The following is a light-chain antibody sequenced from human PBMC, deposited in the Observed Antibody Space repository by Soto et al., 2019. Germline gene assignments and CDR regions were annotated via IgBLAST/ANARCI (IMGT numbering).Light chain of an antibody. Sequence: EIVLTQSPGTLSLSPGERATLSCGASQSVSSFYLAWYQQKPGQAPRLLIYGASSRATGIPDRFSGSGSGTDFTLTISRLEPEEFAVYYCQHYGSSPLTFGGGTKVEIK. CDR1: QSVSSFY. V-gene: IGKV3-20*01. J-gene: IGKJ4*01. CDR2: GAS. CDR3: QHYGSSPLT.